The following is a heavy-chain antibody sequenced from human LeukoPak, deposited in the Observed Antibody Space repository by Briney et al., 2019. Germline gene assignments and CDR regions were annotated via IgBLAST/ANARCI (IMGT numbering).Heavy chain of an antibody. D-gene: IGHD1-26*01. CDR1: GGSISSYY. CDR2: IYYSGTT. J-gene: IGHJ4*02. Sequence: SETLSLTCTVSGGSISSYYWSWIRQPPGKGLEWIGYIYYSGTTNYNPSLKSRVTISIDKSKNQFSLKLSSVTAADTAVYYCAREVGATRFDYWGQGTLVTVSS. V-gene: IGHV4-59*01. CDR3: AREVGATRFDY.